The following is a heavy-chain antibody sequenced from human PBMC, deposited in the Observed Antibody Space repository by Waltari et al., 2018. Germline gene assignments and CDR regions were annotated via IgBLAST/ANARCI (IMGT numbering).Heavy chain of an antibody. CDR2: IIPILGIA. D-gene: IGHD2-2*01. V-gene: IGHV1-69*10. CDR1: GGTFSSYA. Sequence: QVQLVQSGAEVKKPGSSVKVSCKASGGTFSSYAISWVRQAPGQGLEWMGGIIPILGIANYAQKFQGRVTITADKSTSTAYMELSSLRSEDTAVYYCARGRMGDIVVVPAALFDYWGQGTLVTVSS. J-gene: IGHJ4*02. CDR3: ARGRMGDIVVVPAALFDY.